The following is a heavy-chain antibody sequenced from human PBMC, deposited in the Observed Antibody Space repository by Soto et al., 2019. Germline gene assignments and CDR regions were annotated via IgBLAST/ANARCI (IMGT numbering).Heavy chain of an antibody. CDR2: IIPIFGTA. CDR1: GVTFSSYA. J-gene: IGHJ6*02. V-gene: IGHV1-69*13. CDR3: ASRRGFCSSTSCSDYYYYGMDV. D-gene: IGHD2-2*01. Sequence: SVKVSCKASGVTFSSYAISWVRQAPGQGLEWMGGIIPIFGTANYAQKFQGRVTITADESTSTAYMELSSLRSEDTAVYYCASRRGFCSSTSCSDYYYYGMDVWGQGTTVTVSS.